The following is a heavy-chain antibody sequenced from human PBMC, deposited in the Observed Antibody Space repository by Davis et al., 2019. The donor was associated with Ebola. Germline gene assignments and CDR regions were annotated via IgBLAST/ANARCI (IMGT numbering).Heavy chain of an antibody. D-gene: IGHD1-26*01. CDR3: TSTLGASDY. CDR2: IRSKAYGGTT. CDR1: GFTFGDYA. J-gene: IGHJ4*02. Sequence: GGSLRLSCTVSGFTFGDYAMSWFRQAPGKGLEWVGFIRSKAYGGTTEYAASVKGRSTISRDDSKSIAYLQMNSLKTEDTAVYYCTSTLGASDYWGQGTLVTVSS. V-gene: IGHV3-49*03.